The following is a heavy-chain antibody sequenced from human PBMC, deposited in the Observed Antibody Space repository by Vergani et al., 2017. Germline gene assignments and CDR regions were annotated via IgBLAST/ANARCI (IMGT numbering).Heavy chain of an antibody. D-gene: IGHD2-8*01. V-gene: IGHV3-23*01. CDR1: GFTFSSYA. CDR3: AGRYCTNGVCYSATDY. CDR2: ISGSGGST. J-gene: IGHJ4*02. Sequence: EVQLLESGGGLVQPGGSLRLSCAASGFTFSSYAMSWVRQAPGKGLEWVSAISGSGGSTYYADSVKGRFTISRDNSKNTLYLQMNSLSAEDTAVYYCAGRYCTNGVCYSATDYWGQGTLVTVSS.